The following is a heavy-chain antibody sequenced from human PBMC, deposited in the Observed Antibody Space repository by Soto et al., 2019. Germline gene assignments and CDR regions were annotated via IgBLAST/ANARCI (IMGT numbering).Heavy chain of an antibody. D-gene: IGHD3-10*01. CDR2: IIPIFGTS. CDR3: ARSRYYYGSGSYYNGDY. V-gene: IGHV1-69*06. Sequence: APVKVSCKASGGTFKSYAISWVRQAPGQGFEWMGGIIPIFGTSNYAQKFQGRVTITADKSANTAYMELSSLRSEDTAVYYCARSRYYYGSGSYYNGDYWGQGTLVTVSS. J-gene: IGHJ4*02. CDR1: GGTFKSYA.